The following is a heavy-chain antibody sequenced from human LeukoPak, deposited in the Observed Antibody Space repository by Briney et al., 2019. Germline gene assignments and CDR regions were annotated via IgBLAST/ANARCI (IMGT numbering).Heavy chain of an antibody. V-gene: IGHV3-30-3*01. D-gene: IGHD3-9*01. Sequence: GKSLRLSCVASGFSFREYPMHWVRQAPGKGLEWVAVISNDGTNEYDADFVKGRFSMSRDNSKNTVFLDMNNLRTEDTAVYYCARAQISIISSGQYLDVWGQGTLVTVSS. J-gene: IGHJ3*01. CDR3: ARAQISIISSGQYLDV. CDR1: GFSFREYP. CDR2: ISNDGTNE.